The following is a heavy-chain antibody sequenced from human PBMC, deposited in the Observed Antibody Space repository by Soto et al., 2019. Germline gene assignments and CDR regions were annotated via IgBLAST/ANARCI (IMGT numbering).Heavy chain of an antibody. D-gene: IGHD2-21*02. CDR1: GGSISSGGYY. CDR3: ARDSCGDCYSFDY. CDR2: IYYSGST. V-gene: IGHV4-31*03. J-gene: IGHJ4*02. Sequence: QVQLQESGPGLVKPSQTLSLTCTVSGGSISSGGYYWSWIRQHPGKGLEWIGYIYYSGSTYYNPALKRRVTISVDTSKNQFSLKLSSVTAADTAVYYCARDSCGDCYSFDYWGQGTLVTVSS.